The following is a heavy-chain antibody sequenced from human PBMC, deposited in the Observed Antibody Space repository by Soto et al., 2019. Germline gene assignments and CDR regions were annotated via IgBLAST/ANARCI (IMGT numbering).Heavy chain of an antibody. CDR3: AIWGYVCGGDSLGPYSFDD. CDR2: IIHIFGTA. D-gene: IGHD2-21*02. J-gene: IGHJ4*02. Sequence: QVQLVQSGAEVKKPGSSVKVSCKASGCTFSRYAISWLRQAPVQGGEWMGVIIHIFGTAIYAQKFPARVNITADNSQSTVDMDVSSLRSEDAAVYYWAIWGYVCGGDSLGPYSFDDWGQGTLVTVSS. CDR1: GCTFSRYA. V-gene: IGHV1-69*06.